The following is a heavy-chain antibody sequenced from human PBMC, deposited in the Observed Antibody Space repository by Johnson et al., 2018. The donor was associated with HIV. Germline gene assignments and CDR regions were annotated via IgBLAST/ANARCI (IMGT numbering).Heavy chain of an antibody. Sequence: VQLVESGGGLVQPGRSLRLSCAASGFTFDDYAIHWVRQPPGKGLECVSGISWNSGSIGYADSVKGRFTISRDNSKNTLYLQMNSLRAEDTAVYYCARERGRIAADAFDIWGQGTMVTVSS. CDR3: ARERGRIAADAFDI. J-gene: IGHJ3*02. D-gene: IGHD6-13*01. CDR2: ISWNSGSI. CDR1: GFTFDDYA. V-gene: IGHV3-9*01.